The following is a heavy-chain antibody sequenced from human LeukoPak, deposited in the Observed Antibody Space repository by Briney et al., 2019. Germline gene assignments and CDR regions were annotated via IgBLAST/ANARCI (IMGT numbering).Heavy chain of an antibody. D-gene: IGHD5-18*01. V-gene: IGHV4-4*07. CDR3: ARGYSYGPGDVFDI. Sequence: SETLSLTCTVSGGSISSFYWSWIRQPAGKGLEWIGRIYTSGSTNYNPSLKSRVTMPVDTSKNRFSLKLNSVTAADTAVYYCARGYSYGPGDVFDIWGQGTMVTVSS. CDR1: GGSISSFY. CDR2: IYTSGST. J-gene: IGHJ3*02.